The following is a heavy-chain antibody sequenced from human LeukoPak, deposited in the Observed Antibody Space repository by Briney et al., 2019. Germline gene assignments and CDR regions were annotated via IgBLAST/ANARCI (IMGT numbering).Heavy chain of an antibody. J-gene: IGHJ4*02. CDR1: GFTLSSYW. Sequence: PEGSLRLSCAVSGFTLSSYWMHWVRQAPGKGLVWVSRIDSDGSTTDYADSVKGRFTISRDNANNTLYLQMNSLRAEDAGVYYCARGLTLLGYCSSTSCLMNCWGQGTLVTVSS. V-gene: IGHV3-74*01. CDR3: ARGLTLLGYCSSTSCLMNC. CDR2: IDSDGSTT. D-gene: IGHD2-2*01.